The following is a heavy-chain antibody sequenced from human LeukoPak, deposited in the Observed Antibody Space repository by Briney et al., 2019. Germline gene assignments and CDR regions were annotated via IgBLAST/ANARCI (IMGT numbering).Heavy chain of an antibody. V-gene: IGHV3-20*04. CDR3: ARDGVVGATGRFDY. CDR1: GFTFDDYG. J-gene: IGHJ4*02. CDR2: INWNGGST. Sequence: GGSLRLSCAASGFTFDDYGMSWVRQAPGKGLEWVSGINWNGGSTGYADSVKGRFTISRDNAKNSLYLQMNSLRAEDTALYYCARDGVVGATGRFDYWGQGTLVTVSS. D-gene: IGHD1-26*01.